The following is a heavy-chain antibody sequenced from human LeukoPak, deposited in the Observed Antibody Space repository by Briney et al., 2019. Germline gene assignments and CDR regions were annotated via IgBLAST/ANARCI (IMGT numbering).Heavy chain of an antibody. CDR3: ATVPSRVVPAAIEDAFDI. V-gene: IGHV1-24*01. J-gene: IGHJ3*02. Sequence: ASVKVSCKVSGYTLTELSMHWVRQAPGKGLEWMGGFDPEDGETIYAQKFQGRVTMTEDTSTDTAYMELSSLRSEDTAVYYCATVPSRVVPAAIEDAFDIWGQGTMVTVSS. CDR2: FDPEDGET. CDR1: GYTLTELS. D-gene: IGHD2-2*01.